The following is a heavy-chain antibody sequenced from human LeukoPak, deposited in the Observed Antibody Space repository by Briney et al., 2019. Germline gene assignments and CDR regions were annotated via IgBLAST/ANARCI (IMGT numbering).Heavy chain of an antibody. CDR3: ASLCSGGSCYLESGWFDP. D-gene: IGHD2-15*01. J-gene: IGHJ5*02. CDR1: GYSIRSGYY. CDR2: IYHSGST. V-gene: IGHV4-38-2*01. Sequence: SETLSLTCAVSGYSIRSGYYWGWIRQPPGKGLEWIGSIYHSGSTYYNPSLKSRVTISVDTFKNQFSLKLSSVTAADTAVYYCASLCSGGSCYLESGWFDPWGQGTLVTVSS.